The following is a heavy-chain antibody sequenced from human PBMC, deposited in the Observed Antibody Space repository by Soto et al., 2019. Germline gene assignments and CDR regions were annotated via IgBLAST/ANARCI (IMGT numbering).Heavy chain of an antibody. CDR1: GFTFSNYA. CDR2: LSGSGSST. J-gene: IGHJ6*02. D-gene: IGHD3-3*01. V-gene: IGHV3-23*01. CDR3: AKEMNFDFLAGYGMDV. Sequence: PGGALRLSCVASGFTFSNYAMSWVRQAPVKGLEWVSVLSGSGSSTYYADSVKGRFTISRDNSKDTVFVQMNSLRVEDTAVYYCAKEMNFDFLAGYGMDVWAKGPRSPSP.